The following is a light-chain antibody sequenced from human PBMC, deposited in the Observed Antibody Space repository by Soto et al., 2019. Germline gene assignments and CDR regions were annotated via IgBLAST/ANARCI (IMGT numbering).Light chain of an antibody. CDR1: QSFSSS. Sequence: ETVMTQSPATLSVSPGERATLSCRASQSFSSSLAWYQQKPGQAPRLLIYGASTRATGVPDRFSGSGSGTEFTLTISNLQSEDFAVYYCQQYNTWPRTFGQGTKVEIK. CDR2: GAS. CDR3: QQYNTWPRT. J-gene: IGKJ1*01. V-gene: IGKV3-15*01.